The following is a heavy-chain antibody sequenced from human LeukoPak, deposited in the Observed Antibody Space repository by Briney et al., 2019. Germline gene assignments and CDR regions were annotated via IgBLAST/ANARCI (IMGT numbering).Heavy chain of an antibody. CDR2: ITGSGGTT. D-gene: IGHD5-18*01. J-gene: IGHJ4*02. Sequence: GGTLRLSCAASGFTFSNYGMSWVRQAPGKGLEWVSAITGSGGTTYYADSVKGRFTVSRDNSRSTLSLQMDSLRAEDTATYYCATYRQIQVPFEFWGQGTLVTVSS. CDR3: ATYRQIQVPFEF. CDR1: GFTFSNYG. V-gene: IGHV3-23*01.